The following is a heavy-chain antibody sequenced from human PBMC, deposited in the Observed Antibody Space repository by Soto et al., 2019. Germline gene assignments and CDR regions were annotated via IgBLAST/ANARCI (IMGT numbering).Heavy chain of an antibody. J-gene: IGHJ4*02. D-gene: IGHD6-6*01. CDR3: ARDSAGGSSSDY. V-gene: IGHV1-2*02. CDR1: GYTFTDYY. Sequence: QVQLVQSGAEVKKPGASVKVSCKASGYTFTDYYIHWVRQAPGQGLEWMGWINPNTGATNYAQNFQVRVTMTRDTSITTAYMEMTRLRSDDTAMYYCARDSAGGSSSDYWGQGTLVTVSS. CDR2: INPNTGAT.